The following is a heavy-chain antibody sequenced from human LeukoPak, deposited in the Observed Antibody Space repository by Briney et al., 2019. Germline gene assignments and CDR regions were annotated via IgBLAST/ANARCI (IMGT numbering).Heavy chain of an antibody. Sequence: SETLSLTCSVSGVSVSFYYWSWIRQPPGKGLEWIGYIHYSGSSNYNPSLKSRVTISVDTSKNQFSLRLSSVTAAETAVYYCARLYSSGWYYFDYWGQGTLVTVSS. CDR2: IHYSGSS. D-gene: IGHD6-19*01. CDR3: ARLYSSGWYYFDY. J-gene: IGHJ4*02. V-gene: IGHV4-59*08. CDR1: GVSVSFYY.